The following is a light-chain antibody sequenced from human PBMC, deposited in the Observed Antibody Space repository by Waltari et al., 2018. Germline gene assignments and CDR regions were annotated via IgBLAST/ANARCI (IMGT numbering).Light chain of an antibody. V-gene: IGLV2-14*03. CDR3: SSYITTNTLEL. CDR2: DVS. CDR1: SSDVGTYNY. Sequence: QSAPTQPAPVPGSPGHSTTLPCTGTSSDVGTYNYVSWYQQHPGKAPKLFIYDVSYLPSGVSYRFSGSKSGNTASLTISGLQAEDEADYYCSSYITTNTLELFGGGTSLTVL. J-gene: IGLJ3*02.